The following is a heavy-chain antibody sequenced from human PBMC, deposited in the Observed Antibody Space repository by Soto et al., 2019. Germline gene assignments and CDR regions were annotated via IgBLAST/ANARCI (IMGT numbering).Heavy chain of an antibody. Sequence: QVQLVESGGGVVQPGRSLRLSCAASGFTFSSYGMHWVRQAPGKGLEWVAVIRYDGSNKYYADSVKGRFTITRENSKNTLYLQLNGLRAEDTAVYYWARRVVPADGYYYYGMDVWGQGTTVTVSS. V-gene: IGHV3-33*01. CDR3: ARRVVPADGYYYYGMDV. CDR2: IRYDGSNK. D-gene: IGHD2-2*01. CDR1: GFTFSSYG. J-gene: IGHJ6*02.